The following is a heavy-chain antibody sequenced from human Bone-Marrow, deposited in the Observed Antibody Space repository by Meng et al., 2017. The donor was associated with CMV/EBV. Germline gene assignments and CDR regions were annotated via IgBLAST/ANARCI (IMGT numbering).Heavy chain of an antibody. D-gene: IGHD3-10*01. J-gene: IGHJ4*02. Sequence: GGSLRLSCAASGFTFSSYGMHWVRQAPGKGLEWVAFIRYDGSNKYYADSVKGRFTISRDNSKNTLYLQMNSLRAEDTAVYYCAKRNMVRGDPYFDYWGQGTLVTGSS. CDR1: GFTFSSYG. CDR3: AKRNMVRGDPYFDY. CDR2: IRYDGSNK. V-gene: IGHV3-30*02.